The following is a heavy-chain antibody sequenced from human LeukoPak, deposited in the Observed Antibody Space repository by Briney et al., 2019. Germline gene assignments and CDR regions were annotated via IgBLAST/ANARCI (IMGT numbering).Heavy chain of an antibody. D-gene: IGHD1-26*01. CDR3: ARQVGATGYYCMVV. CDR1: GYTFTSYY. V-gene: IGHV1-46*01. CDR2: NNPSGCST. J-gene: IGHJ6*03. Sequence: ASVNVSCKASGYTFTSYYMHWVRQAPGQGREWMGINNPSGCSTSYAQKFQGRVTMNREVSTSTVYMELSSLRSEDMAVYYCARQVGATGYYCMVVWGKARTVAVS.